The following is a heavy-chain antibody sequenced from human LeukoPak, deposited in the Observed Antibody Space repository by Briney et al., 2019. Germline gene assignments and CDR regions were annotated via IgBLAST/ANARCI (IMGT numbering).Heavy chain of an antibody. CDR1: GFTFSSYE. V-gene: IGHV3-48*03. CDR3: ARDYCSGGSCYSDY. D-gene: IGHD2-15*01. CDR2: ISSSGSTI. J-gene: IGHJ4*02. Sequence: GGSLRLSCAASGFTFSSYEMNWVRQAPGKGLEWVSYISSSGSTIYYADSVKGRFTISRDNAKNSLYLQMNSLRAEDRAVYYCARDYCSGGSCYSDYWGQGTLVTVSS.